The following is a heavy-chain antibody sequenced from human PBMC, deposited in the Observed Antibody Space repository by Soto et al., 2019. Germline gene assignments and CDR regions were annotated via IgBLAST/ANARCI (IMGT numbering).Heavy chain of an antibody. D-gene: IGHD3-9*01. CDR1: GYTFTSYD. J-gene: IGHJ3*02. CDR2: MNPNSGNT. V-gene: IGHV1-8*01. Sequence: QVQLVQSGDEVKKPGASVRVSCKASGYTFTSYDINWVRQATGQGLEWMGWMNPNSGNTGYAQKFQGRVTMTRNTSISTAYMELSSLRSEDTAVYYCARGLVLRYFDWGDAFDIWGQGTMVTVSS. CDR3: ARGLVLRYFDWGDAFDI.